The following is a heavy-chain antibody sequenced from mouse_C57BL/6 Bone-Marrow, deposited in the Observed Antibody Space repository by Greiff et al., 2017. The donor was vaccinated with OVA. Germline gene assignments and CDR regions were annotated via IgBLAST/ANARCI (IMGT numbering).Heavy chain of an antibody. J-gene: IGHJ3*01. CDR2: ISYDGSN. Sequence: EVKLMESGPGLVKPSQSLSLTCSVTGYSITSGYYWNWIRQFPGNKLEWMGYISYDGSNNYNPSLKNRISITRDTSKNQFFLKLNSVTTEDTATYYCARTVQLRLRRFAYWGQGTLVTVSA. CDR1: GYSITSGYY. D-gene: IGHD3-2*02. CDR3: ARTVQLRLRRFAY. V-gene: IGHV3-6*01.